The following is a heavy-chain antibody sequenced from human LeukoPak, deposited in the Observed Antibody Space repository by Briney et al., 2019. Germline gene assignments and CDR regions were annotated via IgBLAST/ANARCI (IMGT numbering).Heavy chain of an antibody. D-gene: IGHD3-22*01. Sequence: SETLSLTCAVYGGFFSGYYWSWIRQPPGKGLEWIGEINHSGSTNYNPSLKSRVTISVDTSKNQFSLKLSSVTAADTAVYYCASDDSSGYYHEGAFDIWGQGTMVTVSS. CDR3: ASDDSSGYYHEGAFDI. J-gene: IGHJ3*02. V-gene: IGHV4-34*01. CDR1: GGFFSGYY. CDR2: INHSGST.